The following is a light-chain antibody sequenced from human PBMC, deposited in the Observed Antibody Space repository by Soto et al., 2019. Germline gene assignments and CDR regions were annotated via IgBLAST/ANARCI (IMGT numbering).Light chain of an antibody. CDR1: QGISSW. CDR2: AAS. V-gene: IGKV1-39*01. J-gene: IGKJ3*01. Sequence: DIQMTQSPSSLSASIGDRVTITCRASQGISSWLAWYQQIPGKAPKLLIYAASTLQNAVSPRFSGSESGTDFTLTISSLQPADFATYYCQQSYSYPHTFGRGTKVESK. CDR3: QQSYSYPHT.